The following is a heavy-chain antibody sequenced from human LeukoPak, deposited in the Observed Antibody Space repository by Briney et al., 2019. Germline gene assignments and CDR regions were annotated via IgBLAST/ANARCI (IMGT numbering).Heavy chain of an antibody. CDR2: IYYSGST. V-gene: IGHV4-39*07. Sequence: PSETLSLTCTVSGGSISSSSYYWGWIRQPPGKGLEWIGSIYYSGSTYYNPSLKSRVTISVDASKNQFSLKLSSVTAADTAVYYCARGVNRYSSSWYGGAYYFDYWGQGTLVTVSS. CDR3: ARGVNRYSSSWYGGAYYFDY. J-gene: IGHJ4*02. CDR1: GGSISSSSYY. D-gene: IGHD6-13*01.